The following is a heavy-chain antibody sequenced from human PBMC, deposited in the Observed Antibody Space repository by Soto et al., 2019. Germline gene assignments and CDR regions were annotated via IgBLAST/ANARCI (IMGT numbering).Heavy chain of an antibody. CDR3: ARGLLRNTIFGVAYYYYYMDV. CDR1: GGSFSGYY. Sequence: SETLSLTCAVYGGSFSGYYWSWIRQPPGKGLKWIGEINHSGSTNYNPSLKSRVTISVDTSKNQFSLKLSSVTAADTAVYYCARGLLRNTIFGVAYYYYYMDVWGKGTTVTVSS. J-gene: IGHJ6*03. V-gene: IGHV4-34*01. D-gene: IGHD3-3*01. CDR2: INHSGST.